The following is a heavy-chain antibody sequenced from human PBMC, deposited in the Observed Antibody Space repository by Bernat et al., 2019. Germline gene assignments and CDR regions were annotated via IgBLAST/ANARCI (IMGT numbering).Heavy chain of an antibody. Sequence: QVHLVESGGGVVQPGRSLRLSCAASGFSFSDYSLHWVRQAPGKGLEWVAVVSYDGRNKYYADSVQARFIISRDDSENTLYLQMDSLKSEDTAVYYCVRDGAALYYYHGMDVWGRGTTVTVSS. J-gene: IGHJ6*02. D-gene: IGHD6-25*01. CDR2: VSYDGRNK. CDR3: VRDGAALYYYHGMDV. CDR1: GFSFSDYS. V-gene: IGHV3-30*04.